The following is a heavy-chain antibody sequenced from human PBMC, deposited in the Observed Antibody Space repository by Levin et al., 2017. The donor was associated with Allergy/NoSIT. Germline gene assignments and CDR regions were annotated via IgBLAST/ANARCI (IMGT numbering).Heavy chain of an antibody. D-gene: IGHD1-1*01. CDR2: ITGGGFNT. CDR1: GFTISEYV. CDR3: AKKQGGTSGFSFDV. Sequence: AGGSLRLSCAVSGFTISEYVMAWVRQAPGKGLEWVSVITGGGFNTYYGDSVKGRFTVSRDDSKDTLYLELNSLGGEDTAVYYWAKKQGGTSGFSFDVWGQGTMVTVSS. V-gene: IGHV3-23*01. J-gene: IGHJ3*01.